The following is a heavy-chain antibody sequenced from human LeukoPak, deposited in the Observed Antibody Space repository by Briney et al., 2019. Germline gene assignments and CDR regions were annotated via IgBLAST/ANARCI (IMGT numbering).Heavy chain of an antibody. CDR2: TNPKSGGT. V-gene: IGHV1-2*02. Sequence: GASVKVSCKASGYSFTGHYMHWVRQAPGQGLEWMGWTNPKSGGTNYAQKFQGRVTMTRDTSISTAYMELSRLRSDDTAVYYCARDPDTVTTGGYFDYWGQGTLVTVSS. CDR3: ARDPDTVTTGGYFDY. J-gene: IGHJ4*02. D-gene: IGHD4-11*01. CDR1: GYSFTGHY.